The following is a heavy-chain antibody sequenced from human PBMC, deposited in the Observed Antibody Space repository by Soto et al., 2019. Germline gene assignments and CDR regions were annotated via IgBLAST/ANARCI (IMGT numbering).Heavy chain of an antibody. Sequence: GGSLRLSCAASGFTFSSYGMHWVRQAPGKGLEWVAVISYDGSNKYYAVSVKGRFTISRDNSKNTLYLQMNSLRAEDTAVYYCAKDQDYGDPFDYWGQGTLVTVSS. CDR3: AKDQDYGDPFDY. CDR2: ISYDGSNK. D-gene: IGHD4-17*01. J-gene: IGHJ4*02. CDR1: GFTFSSYG. V-gene: IGHV3-30*18.